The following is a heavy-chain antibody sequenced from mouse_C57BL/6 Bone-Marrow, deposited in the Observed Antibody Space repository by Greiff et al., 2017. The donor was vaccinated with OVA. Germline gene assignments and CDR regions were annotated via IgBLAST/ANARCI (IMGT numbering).Heavy chain of an antibody. J-gene: IGHJ4*01. CDR1: GYTFTSYG. CDR2: IYPRSGNT. CDR3: ARTPMITTDYYAMDY. Sequence: QVQLKESGAELARPGASVKLSCKASGYTFTSYGISWVKQRTGQGLEWIGEIYPRSGNTYYNEKFKGKATLTADKSSSTAYMELRSLTSEDSAVYFCARTPMITTDYYAMDYWGQGTSVTVSS. V-gene: IGHV1-81*01. D-gene: IGHD2-4*01.